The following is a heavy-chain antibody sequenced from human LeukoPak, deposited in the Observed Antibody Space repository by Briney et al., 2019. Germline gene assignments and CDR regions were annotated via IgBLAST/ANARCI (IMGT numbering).Heavy chain of an antibody. CDR1: GYTFTGYY. CDR2: VNPNSGGT. Sequence: GASVKVSCKASGYTFTGYYMHWVRQAPGQGLEWMGRVNPNSGGTNYAQKFQGRVTMTRDTSISTAYMELSRLRSDDTAVYYCARGGSSSTCPFDYWGQGTLVTVSS. CDR3: ARGGSSSTCPFDY. D-gene: IGHD6-13*01. V-gene: IGHV1-2*06. J-gene: IGHJ4*02.